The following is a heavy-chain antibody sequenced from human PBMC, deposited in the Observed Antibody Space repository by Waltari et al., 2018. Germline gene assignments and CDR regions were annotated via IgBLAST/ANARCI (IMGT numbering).Heavy chain of an antibody. CDR2: IKEDGSKI. V-gene: IGHV3-7*01. D-gene: IGHD6-19*01. J-gene: IGHJ4*02. Sequence: EVQLVESGGGLVQPGGSLRLSCEPSGLSIRASWMSWVRQAPGKGPEWVADIKEDGSKIYYVGSVRGRFTISRDNAKNSLYLQMNSLRVEDTAVYYCARDAPLYTTGWGYDYWGQGILVTVSS. CDR1: GLSIRASW. CDR3: ARDAPLYTTGWGYDY.